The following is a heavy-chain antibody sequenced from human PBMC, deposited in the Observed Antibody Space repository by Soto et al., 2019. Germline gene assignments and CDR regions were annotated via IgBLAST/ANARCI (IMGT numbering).Heavy chain of an antibody. V-gene: IGHV4-61*01. CDR3: ARDVLGGSPGAEGMDV. Sequence: SETLSLTCTVSGVSGSSGSYYLSWIRQPPGKGLEWIGYIYYSGSTNYNPSLKSRVTISVDTSKNQFSLKLSSVTAADTAVYYCARDVLGGSPGAEGMDVWGQGTTVTVSS. D-gene: IGHD1-26*01. CDR1: GVSGSSGSYY. J-gene: IGHJ6*02. CDR2: IYYSGST.